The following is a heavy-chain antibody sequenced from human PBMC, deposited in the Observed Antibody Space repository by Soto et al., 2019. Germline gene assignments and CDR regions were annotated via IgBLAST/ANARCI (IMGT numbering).Heavy chain of an antibody. J-gene: IGHJ6*02. V-gene: IGHV1-46*01. CDR2: INPSGGST. Sequence: ASVKVSCKASGYTFTSYGISWVRQAPGQGLEWMGIINPSGGSTSYAQKFQGRVTMTRDTSTSTVYMELSSLRSEDTAVYYCARGRGYDILTGYYAYYYYYGMDVWGQGTTVTVSS. CDR3: ARGRGYDILTGYYAYYYYYGMDV. CDR1: GYTFTSYG. D-gene: IGHD3-9*01.